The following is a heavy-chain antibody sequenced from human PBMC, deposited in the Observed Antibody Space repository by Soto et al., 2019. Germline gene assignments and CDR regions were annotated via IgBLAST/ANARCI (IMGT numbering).Heavy chain of an antibody. CDR1: GLTFSSYG. CDR3: AFSLYISSSQDYYYYGMDV. V-gene: IGHV3-33*01. CDR2: IWYDGSNK. D-gene: IGHD6-6*01. J-gene: IGHJ6*02. Sequence: QVQLVESGGGVVQPGRSLRLSCAASGLTFSSYGMHWVRQAPGKGLEWGAVIWYDGSNKYYADYVKGRFTISRDNSKNPLYLQMNSLRAEDTVVYYCAFSLYISSSQDYYYYGMDVWGQGTTVTVSS.